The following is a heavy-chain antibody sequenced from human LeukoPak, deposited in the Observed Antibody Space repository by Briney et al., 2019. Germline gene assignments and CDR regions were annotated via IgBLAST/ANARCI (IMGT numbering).Heavy chain of an antibody. CDR2: MNPNSGNT. CDR3: AKYYNSGWGNAFDI. V-gene: IGHV1-8*03. D-gene: IGHD6-19*01. Sequence: ASVKVSCKASGYTFTSYDINWVRQATGQGLEWMGWMNPNSGNTGYAQKFQGRVTITRNTSISTAYMELSSLRAEYTAVYYCAKYYNSGWGNAFDIWGQGTMVTVSS. CDR1: GYTFTSYD. J-gene: IGHJ3*02.